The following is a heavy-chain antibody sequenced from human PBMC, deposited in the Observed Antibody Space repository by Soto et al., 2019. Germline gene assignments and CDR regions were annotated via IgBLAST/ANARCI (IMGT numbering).Heavy chain of an antibody. CDR2: ISSSSSYI. Sequence: GGSLRLSCAASGFTFSSYSMNWVRQAPGKGLEWVSSISSSSSYIYYADSVKGRFTISRDNAKNSLYLQMNSLRAEDTAVYYCARDIARGVTGTTGGFLDYWGQGTLVTVSS. D-gene: IGHD1-7*01. J-gene: IGHJ4*02. CDR3: ARDIARGVTGTTGGFLDY. CDR1: GFTFSSYS. V-gene: IGHV3-21*01.